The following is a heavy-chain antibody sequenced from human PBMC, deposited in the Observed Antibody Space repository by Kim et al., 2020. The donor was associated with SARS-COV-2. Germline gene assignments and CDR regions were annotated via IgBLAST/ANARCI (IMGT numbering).Heavy chain of an antibody. J-gene: IGHJ3*02. V-gene: IGHV3-33*01. Sequence: ADSVKGRFTISRDNSENTLYLQMNSLRAEDTAVYYCASSGSYSRDAFDIWGQGTMVTVSS. CDR3: ASSGSYSRDAFDI. D-gene: IGHD1-26*01.